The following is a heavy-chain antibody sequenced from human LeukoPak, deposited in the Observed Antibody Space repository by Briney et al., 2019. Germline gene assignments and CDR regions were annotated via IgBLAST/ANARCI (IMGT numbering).Heavy chain of an antibody. V-gene: IGHV4-39*01. CDR3: ARHKVSWELRYYYYYMDV. CDR1: GGSISSSSYY. CDR2: IYYSGST. D-gene: IGHD1-26*01. Sequence: SETLSLTCTVSGGSISSSSYYWGWIRQPPGKGLEWIGSIYYSGSTYYNPSLKSRVTISVDTSKNQFSLKLSSVTAADTAVYYCARHKVSWELRYYYYYMDVWGKGTTVTISS. J-gene: IGHJ6*03.